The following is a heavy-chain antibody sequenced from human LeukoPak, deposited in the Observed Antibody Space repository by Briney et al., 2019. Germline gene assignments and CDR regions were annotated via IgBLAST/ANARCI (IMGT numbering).Heavy chain of an antibody. J-gene: IGHJ4*02. CDR3: ARRVEEWQLDY. CDR1: GFTFSSYG. Sequence: GGSLRLSCAASGFTFSSYGMHWVRQAPGKGLEWVAVIWYDGSNKYYADSVKGRFTISRDNAKNSLYLQMNSLRAEDTAVYYCARRVEEWQLDYWGQGTLVTVSS. D-gene: IGHD3-3*01. V-gene: IGHV3-33*01. CDR2: IWYDGSNK.